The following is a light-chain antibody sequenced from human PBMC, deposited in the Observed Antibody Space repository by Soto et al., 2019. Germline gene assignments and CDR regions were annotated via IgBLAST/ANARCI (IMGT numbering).Light chain of an antibody. CDR1: PREFGGYNY. V-gene: IGLV2-8*01. Sequence: TYPPPATRPPGQSLTLPRPGTPREFGGYNYVSWYQQHPGKARKLMIYEVSKRPSGVPDRFSGSKSGNTACLTVSGLQAEDEADYYCSSYAGSNNLYVFGTGTKVTVL. CDR2: EVS. J-gene: IGLJ1*01. CDR3: SSYAGSNNLYV.